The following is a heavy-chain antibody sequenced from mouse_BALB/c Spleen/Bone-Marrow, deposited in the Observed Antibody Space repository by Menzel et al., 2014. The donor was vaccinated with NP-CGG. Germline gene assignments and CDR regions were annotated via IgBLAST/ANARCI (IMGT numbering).Heavy chain of an antibody. V-gene: IGHV7-3*02. CDR3: ARFPMDY. J-gene: IGHJ4*01. Sequence: EVQRVESGGGLVQPGGSLRLSCTTSGFTFTDYYMSWVRQPPGKALEWLAFIRNKAYGYTTEYSASVRGRFTISRDNSQSILYLKMNTLRAEDSATYYCARFPMDYWGQGTSVTVSS. CDR2: IRNKAYGYTT. CDR1: GFTFTDYY.